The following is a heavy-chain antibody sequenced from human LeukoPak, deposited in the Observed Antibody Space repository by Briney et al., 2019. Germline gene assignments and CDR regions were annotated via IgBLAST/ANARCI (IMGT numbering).Heavy chain of an antibody. CDR2: ISISGGST. D-gene: IGHD6-19*01. J-gene: IGHJ4*02. CDR3: AKVPAGNKVEY. V-gene: IGHV3-23*01. Sequence: GGSLRLSCAASGVTFTNYAMTWVRQAPGKGREWVSGISISGGSTDYADSVKGRFTISRDNSKNTLYLQMNSLRAEDTAVYYCAKVPAGNKVEYWGQGTLVTVSS. CDR1: GVTFTNYA.